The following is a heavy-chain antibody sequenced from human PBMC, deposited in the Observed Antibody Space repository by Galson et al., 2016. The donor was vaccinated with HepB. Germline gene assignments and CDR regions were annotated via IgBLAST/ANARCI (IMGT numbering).Heavy chain of an antibody. J-gene: IGHJ2*01. D-gene: IGHD3-10*01. V-gene: IGHV3-21*01. CDR1: GFTFSSYN. Sequence: SLRLSCAASGFTFSSYNMNWVRQAPGKGLEWVSSISRSSRHTYYADSVKGRFTIPRDNAKNSLYLQMNSLRVEDTAVYFCARAVYSDTGGSSRYFDLWGRGTRVTVSS. CDR2: ISRSSRHT. CDR3: ARAVYSDTGGSSRYFDL.